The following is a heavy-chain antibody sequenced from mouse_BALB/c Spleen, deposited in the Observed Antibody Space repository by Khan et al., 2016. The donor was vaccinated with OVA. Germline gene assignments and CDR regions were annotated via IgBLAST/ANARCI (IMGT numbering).Heavy chain of an antibody. CDR3: ARYNGFYYFDY. V-gene: IGHV3-8*02. D-gene: IGHD1-2*01. CDR1: GDSITSGY. Sequence: EVELVESGPSLVKPSQTLSLTCSVTGDSITSGYWNWIRKFPGNKLEYMGYITYSGSTYYNPSLKSRISITRDTSKNQYYLQLNSVTTEETATYYCARYNGFYYFDYWGQGTTLTVSS. J-gene: IGHJ2*01. CDR2: ITYSGST.